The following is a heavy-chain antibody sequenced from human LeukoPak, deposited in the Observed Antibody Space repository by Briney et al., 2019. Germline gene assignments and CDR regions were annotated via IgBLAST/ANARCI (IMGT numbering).Heavy chain of an antibody. Sequence: PSETLSLTCAVYGGSFTKHQWSWIRQPPGKGLEWIGAINDGGSTNYNPSLKSRVTISVDTSKNQFSLKLSSVTAADTAVYYCARVGVYDSSRRQFDCWGQGTLVTVSS. V-gene: IGHV4-34*01. CDR3: ARVGVYDSSRRQFDC. CDR1: GGSFTKHQ. J-gene: IGHJ4*02. CDR2: INDGGST. D-gene: IGHD3-22*01.